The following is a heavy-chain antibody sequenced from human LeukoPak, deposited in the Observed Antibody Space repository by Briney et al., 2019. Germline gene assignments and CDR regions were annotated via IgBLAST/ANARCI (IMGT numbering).Heavy chain of an antibody. V-gene: IGHV3-7*01. CDR1: GFTFSSYW. CDR3: ARDDEYCSSTSCYPNNWFDP. Sequence: GGSLRLSCPASGFTFSSYWMSWVRQAPGKGLEWVANIKQDGSEKYYVDSVKGRFTISRDNAKNSLYLQMNSLRAEDTAVYYCARDDEYCSSTSCYPNNWFDPWGQGTLVTVSS. D-gene: IGHD2-2*01. CDR2: IKQDGSEK. J-gene: IGHJ5*02.